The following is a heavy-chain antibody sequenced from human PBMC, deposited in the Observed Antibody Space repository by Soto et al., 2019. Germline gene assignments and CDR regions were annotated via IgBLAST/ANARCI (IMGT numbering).Heavy chain of an antibody. J-gene: IGHJ4*02. V-gene: IGHV3-21*02. D-gene: IGHD1-26*01. CDR2: ISSSSAYI. CDR3: ARDRPGTGSFGF. CDR1: GFTFGSYS. Sequence: EVQLVESGGGLVKPGGSLRLSCAVSGFTFGSYSMNWVRQAPGKGLEWVSSISSSSAYIYYADSLKGRFTISRDTAKNLLFLQMNSLRVEDTAVYYCARDRPGTGSFGFWGQGTLVSGSS.